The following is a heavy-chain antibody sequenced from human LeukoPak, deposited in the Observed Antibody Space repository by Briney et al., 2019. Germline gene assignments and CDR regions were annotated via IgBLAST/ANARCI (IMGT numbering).Heavy chain of an antibody. J-gene: IGHJ4*02. CDR3: VNTGYTDRDYYFHY. CDR2: INHDGSP. Sequence: KPSETLSLTCAVSGGSISSNNWWSWIRQAPGKGLEWIGEINHDGSPNYNPSLKPRVTISGDTSKTHFSLTLSSVTAADTAVYYCVNTGYTDRDYYFHYWGQGTLVTVSS. V-gene: IGHV4-4*02. D-gene: IGHD5-12*01. CDR1: GGSISSNNW.